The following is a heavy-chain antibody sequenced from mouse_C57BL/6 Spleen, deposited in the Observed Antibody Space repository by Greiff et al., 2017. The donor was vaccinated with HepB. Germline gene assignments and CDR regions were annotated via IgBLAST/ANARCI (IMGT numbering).Heavy chain of an antibody. CDR1: GFTFSDYG. V-gene: IGHV5-17*01. J-gene: IGHJ3*01. D-gene: IGHD2-4*01. Sequence: EVKVVESGGGLVKPGGSLKLSCAASGFTFSDYGMHWVRQAPEKGLEWVAYISSGSSTIYYADTVKGRFTISRDNAENTLFLQMTRLWSEDTAMCYCARNYEQAGFAYWGQGTLVTVSA. CDR2: ISSGSSTI. CDR3: ARNYEQAGFAY.